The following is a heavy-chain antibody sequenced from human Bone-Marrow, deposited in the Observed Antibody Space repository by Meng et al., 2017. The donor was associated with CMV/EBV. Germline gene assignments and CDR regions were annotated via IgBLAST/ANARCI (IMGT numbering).Heavy chain of an antibody. D-gene: IGHD3-10*01. Sequence: ASVKVSCKASGYTFTDHYFHWVRQAPGQGLEWMGWIYPNSGGTHYAQKFQGRLTVTTDTSISTGYMELSRLRSDDTAVYYCARELGGMHYYGSGSYYLYWGQGKLVTVSS. CDR1: GYTFTDHY. J-gene: IGHJ4*02. V-gene: IGHV1-2*02. CDR2: IYPNSGGT. CDR3: ARELGGMHYYGSGSYYLY.